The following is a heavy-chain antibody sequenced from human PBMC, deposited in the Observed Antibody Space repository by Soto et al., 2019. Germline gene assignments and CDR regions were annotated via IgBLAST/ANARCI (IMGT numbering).Heavy chain of an antibody. Sequence: VGSLRLSCAASGFTFSSYGMHWVRQAPGKGLEWVAVISYDGSNKYYADSVKGRFTISRDNSKNTLYLQMNSLRAEDTAVYYCAKDAMDSWGQGTMVTVSS. CDR1: GFTFSSYG. J-gene: IGHJ3*01. D-gene: IGHD2-2*03. V-gene: IGHV3-30*18. CDR3: AKDAMDS. CDR2: ISYDGSNK.